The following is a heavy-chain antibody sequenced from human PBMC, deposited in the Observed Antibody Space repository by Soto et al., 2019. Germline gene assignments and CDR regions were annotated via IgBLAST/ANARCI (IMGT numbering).Heavy chain of an antibody. CDR2: IYYSGST. CDR3: ARVTSDDSSGYGFDY. Sequence: SETLFLTCTVSGGSVSSGSYYWSWIRQPPGKGLEWIGYIYYSGSTNYNPSLKSRVTISVDTSKNQFSLKLSSVTAADTAVYYCARVTSDDSSGYGFDYWGQGTPGHRLL. CDR1: GGSVSSGSYY. J-gene: IGHJ4*02. D-gene: IGHD3-22*01. V-gene: IGHV4-61*01.